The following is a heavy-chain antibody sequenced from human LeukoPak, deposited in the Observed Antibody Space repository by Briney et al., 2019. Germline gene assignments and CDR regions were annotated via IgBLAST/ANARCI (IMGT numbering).Heavy chain of an antibody. CDR3: ARALSKYSSGWYSSRGGLDY. CDR2: INHSGST. V-gene: IGHV4-34*01. D-gene: IGHD6-19*01. CDR1: GGSFSGYY. Sequence: PSETLSLTCAVYGGSFSGYYWSWIRQPPGKGLEWIGEINHSGSTNYNPSLKSRVTISVDTSKNQFSLKLSSVTAADTAVYYCARALSKYSSGWYSSRGGLDYWGQGTLVTVSS. J-gene: IGHJ4*02.